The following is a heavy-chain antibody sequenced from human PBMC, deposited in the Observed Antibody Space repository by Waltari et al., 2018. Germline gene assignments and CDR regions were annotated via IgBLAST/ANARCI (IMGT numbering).Heavy chain of an antibody. J-gene: IGHJ3*02. CDR2: IIPIFGTA. Sequence: QVQLVQSGAEVKKPGSSVKVSCKASGGTFSSYAISWVRQAPGQGLEWMGGIIPIFGTANYAQKFQGRVTITTDESTSTAYMELSSLRSEDTAVYYCARGGYYYDSSGYLDAFDIWGQGTMVTVSS. D-gene: IGHD3-22*01. CDR3: ARGGYYYDSSGYLDAFDI. CDR1: GGTFSSYA. V-gene: IGHV1-69*05.